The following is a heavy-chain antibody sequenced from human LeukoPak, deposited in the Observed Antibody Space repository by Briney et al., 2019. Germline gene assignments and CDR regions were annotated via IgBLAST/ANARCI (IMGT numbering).Heavy chain of an antibody. CDR1: GFTFSSYW. CDR3: ARDAAGLLWFGELLEYFDY. Sequence: PGGSLRLSCAASGFTFSSYWMSWVRQAPGKGLEWVANIKQDGSKKYYVDSVKGRFTISRDNAKNSLYLQMNSLRAEDTAVYYCARDAAGLLWFGELLEYFDYWGQGTLVTVSS. J-gene: IGHJ4*02. CDR2: IKQDGSKK. V-gene: IGHV3-7*01. D-gene: IGHD3-10*01.